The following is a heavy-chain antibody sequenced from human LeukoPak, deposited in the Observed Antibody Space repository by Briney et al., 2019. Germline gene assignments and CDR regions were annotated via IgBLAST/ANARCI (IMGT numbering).Heavy chain of an antibody. J-gene: IGHJ3*02. Sequence: ASVKVSCKASGYTFTSYGISWVRQAPGQGLEWMGWISAYNGNTNYAQKLPGRVTMTTDTSTSTAYMELRSLRSDDTAVSYCARVGGYNWNDGEVDAFDIWGQGTMGTVSS. CDR1: GYTFTSYG. V-gene: IGHV1-18*01. D-gene: IGHD1-1*01. CDR3: ARVGGYNWNDGEVDAFDI. CDR2: ISAYNGNT.